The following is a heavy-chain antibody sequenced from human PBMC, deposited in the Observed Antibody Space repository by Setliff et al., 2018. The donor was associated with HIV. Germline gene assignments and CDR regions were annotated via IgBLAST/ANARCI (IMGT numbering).Heavy chain of an antibody. Sequence: PSETLSLTCTVSGDSISRHDWTWIRQPPGRGLEWIGQIYYNGSTNYNPSIKSRVTISVDTSKNQLSLRLSSVTGADTAIFYCARRGGITISGAPNLYYYMDVWGKGTTVTVSS. CDR1: GDSISRHD. D-gene: IGHD3-3*01. V-gene: IGHV4-59*11. CDR3: ARRGGITISGAPNLYYYMDV. CDR2: IYYNGST. J-gene: IGHJ6*03.